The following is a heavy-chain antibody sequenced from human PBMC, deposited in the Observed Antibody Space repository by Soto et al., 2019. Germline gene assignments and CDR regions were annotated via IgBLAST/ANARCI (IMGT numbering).Heavy chain of an antibody. D-gene: IGHD3-10*01. J-gene: IGHJ4*02. CDR1: GGSISSYY. Sequence: PSETLSLTCTVSGGSISSYYWSWIRQPPGKGLEWIGYIYYSGSTNYNPSLKSRVTISVDTSKNQFSLKLSSVTAADTAVYYCARHPRPWDYYGSGSYDYWGQGTLVTVSS. CDR2: IYYSGST. V-gene: IGHV4-59*08. CDR3: ARHPRPWDYYGSGSYDY.